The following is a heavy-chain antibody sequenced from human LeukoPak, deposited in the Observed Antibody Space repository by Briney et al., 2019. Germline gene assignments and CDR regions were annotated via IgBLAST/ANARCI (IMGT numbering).Heavy chain of an antibody. D-gene: IGHD2-21*01. CDR1: GFTFSNYA. Sequence: GGSLRLSCAASGFTFSNYAMSWVRQAPGKGLEWVSAISGSGGSTYYADSVKGRFTISRDNSKNTLYLQMNSLRAEDTAVYYCAKVSGGDWDPYFDYWGQGTLVTVSS. V-gene: IGHV3-23*01. CDR2: ISGSGGST. CDR3: AKVSGGDWDPYFDY. J-gene: IGHJ4*02.